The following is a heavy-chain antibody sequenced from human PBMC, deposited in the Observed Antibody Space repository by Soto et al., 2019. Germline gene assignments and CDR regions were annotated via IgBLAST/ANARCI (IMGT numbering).Heavy chain of an antibody. CDR1: GYSFTSYW. Sequence: PGESLKISCKGSGYSFTSYWIGWVRQMPGKGLEWMGRIDPSQSYFNYNPSFQGHVTISADRSTNTAFLHLRSLEASDTATYFCARQGFSKHYFYAADVWGQGTTVTVSS. V-gene: IGHV5-10-1*01. D-gene: IGHD6-13*01. CDR2: IDPSQSYF. J-gene: IGHJ6*02. CDR3: ARQGFSKHYFYAADV.